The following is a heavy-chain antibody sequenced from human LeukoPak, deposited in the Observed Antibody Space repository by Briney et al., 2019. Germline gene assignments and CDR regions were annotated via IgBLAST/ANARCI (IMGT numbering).Heavy chain of an antibody. CDR1: GFTVSSNY. Sequence: PGGSLRLSCAASGFTVSSNYMSWVRQAPGKGLEWVSAISGSGGSTYYADSVKGRFTISRDNSKNTLYLQMNSLRAEDTAVYYCANGLSGGPARVDSWGQGTLVTVSS. D-gene: IGHD2-2*01. V-gene: IGHV3-23*01. J-gene: IGHJ4*02. CDR2: ISGSGGST. CDR3: ANGLSGGPARVDS.